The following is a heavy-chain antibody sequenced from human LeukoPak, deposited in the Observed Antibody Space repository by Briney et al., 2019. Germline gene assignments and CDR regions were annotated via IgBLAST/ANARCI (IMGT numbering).Heavy chain of an antibody. V-gene: IGHV4-30-4*01. CDR1: GGSISSGDYY. J-gene: IGHJ4*02. CDR3: ARARYSSGWPFDY. CDR2: IYYSGST. Sequence: SETLSLTCTVSGGSISSGDYYWSWIRQPPGKGLEWIGYIYYSGSTYYNPSLKSRVTISVDTSKNQFSLKLSSVTAADTAVYYCARARYSSGWPFDYWGQGTLVTVSS. D-gene: IGHD6-19*01.